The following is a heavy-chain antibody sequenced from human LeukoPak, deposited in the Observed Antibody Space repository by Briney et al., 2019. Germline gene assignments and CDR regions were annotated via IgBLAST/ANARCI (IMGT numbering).Heavy chain of an antibody. CDR2: IWYDGSNK. J-gene: IGHJ4*02. CDR3: ARESIAARYFDY. V-gene: IGHV3-33*01. Sequence: AGGSLRLSCAASGFTFSYYGMHWVRQAPGKGLEWVAVIWYDGSNKYYADSVKGRFTISRDNSKNTLYLQMNSLRAEDTAVYYCARESIAARYFDYWGQGTLVTVSS. D-gene: IGHD6-6*01. CDR1: GFTFSYYG.